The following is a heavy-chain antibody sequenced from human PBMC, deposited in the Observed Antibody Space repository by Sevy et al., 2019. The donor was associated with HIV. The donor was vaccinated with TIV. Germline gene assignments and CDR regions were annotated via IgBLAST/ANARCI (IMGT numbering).Heavy chain of an antibody. CDR3: ARSAYCSGGSCYSYIDY. D-gene: IGHD2-15*01. J-gene: IGHJ4*02. V-gene: IGHV1-18*04. Sequence: ASVKVSCKASGYTFTSYGISWVRQAPGQGLEWMGWISAYNGNTNYAQKLQGRVTMTTDTSTSTAYMELRSLRSDETAVYYCARSAYCSGGSCYSYIDYWGQGTLVTVSS. CDR2: ISAYNGNT. CDR1: GYTFTSYG.